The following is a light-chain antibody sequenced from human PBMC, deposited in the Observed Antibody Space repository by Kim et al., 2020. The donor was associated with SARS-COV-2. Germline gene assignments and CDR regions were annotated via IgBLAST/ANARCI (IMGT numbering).Light chain of an antibody. CDR2: DNN. J-gene: IGLJ3*02. V-gene: IGLV1-51*01. CDR1: RSSIGNKY. Sequence: KDTVPCSGGRSSIGNKYVSWYKSLPGTAPKLLIYDNNKRPSGIPDRFSGSKAGTSATLGITGLRTGNEADYYGGTWDRSLSAGFGGGTKGTVL. CDR3: GTWDRSLSAG.